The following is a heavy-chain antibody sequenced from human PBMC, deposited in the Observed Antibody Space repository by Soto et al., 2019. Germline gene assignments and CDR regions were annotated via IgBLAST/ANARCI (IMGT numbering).Heavy chain of an antibody. CDR3: ARHVEWEIFYDFEH. D-gene: IGHD1-26*01. Sequence: PSETLSLTCTVSGASISSTSSYWGWVRQSPGKGLEWIGSFFYNKNTYYNPSLKSRVSISVDTSKMQFSLNLTSVTAADTAVYYCARHVEWEIFYDFEHWGQGT. J-gene: IGHJ4*02. CDR1: GASISSTSSY. V-gene: IGHV4-39*01. CDR2: FFYNKNT.